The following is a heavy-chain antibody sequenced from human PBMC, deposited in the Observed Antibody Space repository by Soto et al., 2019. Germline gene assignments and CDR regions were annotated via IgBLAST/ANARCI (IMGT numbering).Heavy chain of an antibody. Sequence: QVQLVQSGAEVKKPGSSVKVSCKASGGTFSSYTISWVRQAPGQGLEWMGRIIPILGIANYAKKFQGRVTITADKSTSTAYMELSSLRSEDTAVYYCARGHRSDYYGSGGNDYYYYYMDVWGKGTTVTVSS. CDR3: ARGHRSDYYGSGGNDYYYYYMDV. CDR2: IIPILGIA. J-gene: IGHJ6*03. D-gene: IGHD3-10*01. CDR1: GGTFSSYT. V-gene: IGHV1-69*02.